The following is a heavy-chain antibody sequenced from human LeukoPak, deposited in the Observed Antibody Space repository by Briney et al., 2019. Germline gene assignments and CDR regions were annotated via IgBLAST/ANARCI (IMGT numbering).Heavy chain of an antibody. J-gene: IGHJ4*02. V-gene: IGHV1-2*04. CDR1: GYTFTDYY. Sequence: ASVKVSCKASGYTFTDYYMHWVRQAPGQGLEWMGCINLYSGGAHYAQKFQDWLSMTRDTSINTAYMELSSLRSDDTAVYYCARAVYSGSYHVGESDYWGQGTLVTVSS. D-gene: IGHD1-26*01. CDR3: ARAVYSGSYHVGESDY. CDR2: INLYSGGA.